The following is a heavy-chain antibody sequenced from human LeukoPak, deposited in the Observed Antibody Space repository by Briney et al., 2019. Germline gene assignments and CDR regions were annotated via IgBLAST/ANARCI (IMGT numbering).Heavy chain of an antibody. Sequence: GGSLRLSCAASGFTFDDYAMHWVRQAPGKGLEWVAVISYDGSNKYYADSVKGRFTISRDNSKNTLYLQMNSLRAEDTAVYYCAKGSQDSSSVHWGQGTLVTVSS. J-gene: IGHJ4*02. CDR3: AKGSQDSSSVH. D-gene: IGHD6-13*01. CDR2: ISYDGSNK. V-gene: IGHV3-30*18. CDR1: GFTFDDYA.